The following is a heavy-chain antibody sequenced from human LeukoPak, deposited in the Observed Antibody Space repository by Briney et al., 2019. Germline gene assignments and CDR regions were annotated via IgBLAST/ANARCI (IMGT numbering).Heavy chain of an antibody. CDR3: ARSYCGGDCYFYPFDY. Sequence: GESLKISCKGSGYSFSNYWIGWVRQMPGKGLEWMGIIYPGDSDTRYSPSFQGQVTISADKSISTAYLQWSSLKASDTAMYYCARSYCGGDCYFYPFDYWGQGTLVTVSS. CDR2: IYPGDSDT. D-gene: IGHD2-21*02. CDR1: GYSFSNYW. V-gene: IGHV5-51*01. J-gene: IGHJ4*02.